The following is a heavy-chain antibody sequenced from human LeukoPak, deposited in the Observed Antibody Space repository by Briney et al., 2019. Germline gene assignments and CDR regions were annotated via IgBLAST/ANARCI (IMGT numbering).Heavy chain of an antibody. CDR3: ARHNRYKWNDFPGKTNWFDP. Sequence: SETLSLTCTVSGGSISSSSYYWGWIRQPPGKGLEWIGSIYYSGSTYYNPSLKSRVTISVDTSKNQFSLKLSSVTAADTAVYYCARHNRYKWNDFPGKTNWFDPWGQGTLVTVFS. D-gene: IGHD1-1*01. CDR1: GGSISSSSYY. V-gene: IGHV4-39*01. CDR2: IYYSGST. J-gene: IGHJ5*02.